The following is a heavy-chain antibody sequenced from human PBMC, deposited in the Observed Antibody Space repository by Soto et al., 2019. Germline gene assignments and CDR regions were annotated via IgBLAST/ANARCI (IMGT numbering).Heavy chain of an antibody. CDR3: ARVIPGGHGYTTLDY. J-gene: IGHJ4*02. CDR1: DYTFTSSG. Sequence: QVQLVQSGAAVKKPGASVKVSCKSSDYTFTSSGISWVRQAPGQGLEWMGWISTYYGNTNYAQRLQGRVTMTTDTSTGTAYMELRSLRSDDTAVYYCARVIPGGHGYTTLDYWGQGTLVTVSS. D-gene: IGHD5-18*01. CDR2: ISTYYGNT. V-gene: IGHV1-18*01.